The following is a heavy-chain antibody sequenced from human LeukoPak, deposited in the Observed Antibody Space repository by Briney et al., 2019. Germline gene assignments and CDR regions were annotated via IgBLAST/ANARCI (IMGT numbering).Heavy chain of an antibody. CDR1: GGSLSDSY. CDR3: ARVRADSSGWSPDFDY. CDR2: INHSGGT. J-gene: IGHJ4*02. Sequence: PSETLSLTCAVSGGSLSDSYWSWIRQPPGKGLEWIGEINHSGGTNYNPSLKRRVTISVDPSKSHFSLRVTSVTAADTAVYYCARVRADSSGWSPDFDYWGQGTLVTVSS. D-gene: IGHD6-19*01. V-gene: IGHV4-34*01.